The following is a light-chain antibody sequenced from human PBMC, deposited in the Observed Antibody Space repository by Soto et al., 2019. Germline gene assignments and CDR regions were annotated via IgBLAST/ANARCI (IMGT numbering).Light chain of an antibody. CDR3: QQYGSSQA. V-gene: IGKV3-20*01. J-gene: IGKJ3*01. CDR1: QSVSSNY. CDR2: GAS. Sequence: ESVLTQSPGTLSLSPGERATLSCRASQSVSSNYLAWYQQKPGQAPRLLIYGASSRATGIPDRFSGSGSGTDFTLTISRLEPEDFAVYYCQQYGSSQAFGPGTKVDIK.